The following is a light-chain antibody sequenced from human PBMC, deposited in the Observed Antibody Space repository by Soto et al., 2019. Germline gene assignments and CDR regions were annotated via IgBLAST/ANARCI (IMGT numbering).Light chain of an antibody. CDR1: QSLLHSDGYNY. V-gene: IGKV2-28*01. Sequence: DIVMTQSPLSLPVTPGEPASISCRSSQSLLHSDGYNYLDWYLQKPGQSPHLLIYLGSNRASGVPDRFSGSGSGTEFTLKISRVEAEDVGVYYCMQALQTPNTFGQGKRLEIK. CDR3: MQALQTPNT. CDR2: LGS. J-gene: IGKJ5*01.